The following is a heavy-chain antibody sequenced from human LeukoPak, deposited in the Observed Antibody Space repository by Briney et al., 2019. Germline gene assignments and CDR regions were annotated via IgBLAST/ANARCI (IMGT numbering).Heavy chain of an antibody. V-gene: IGHV3-30-3*01. CDR3: ARARSVDY. J-gene: IGHJ4*02. CDR2: ISYDGSNK. Sequence: GGSLRLSCAASGFTFSSYAMHWVRQAPGKGLEWVAVISYDGSNKYYADSVKGRFTISRDNSKNTLYMQMNSLRAEDTAVYYCARARSVDYWGQGTLVTVSS. CDR1: GFTFSSYA.